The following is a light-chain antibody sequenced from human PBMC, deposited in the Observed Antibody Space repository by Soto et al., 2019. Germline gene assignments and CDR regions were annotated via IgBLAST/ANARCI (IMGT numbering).Light chain of an antibody. CDR2: RAS. Sequence: DIQMTQSPSTLSASVGDRVTITCRVSQSSNHWFAWYQQKPGKAPKLLIYRASSLENGVPSRFRGRGSGTEFIFTITSLQPDDFATYDCQHYSSASTFGQGTKVEI. J-gene: IGKJ1*01. V-gene: IGKV1-5*03. CDR3: QHYSSAST. CDR1: QSSNHW.